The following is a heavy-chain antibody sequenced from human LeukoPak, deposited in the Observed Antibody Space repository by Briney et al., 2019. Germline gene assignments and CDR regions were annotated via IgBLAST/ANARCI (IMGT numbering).Heavy chain of an antibody. V-gene: IGHV1-2*06. CDR1: GYTLTGYY. Sequence: ASVKVSCKASGYTLTGYYIHWVRQAPGQGLEWMGRINPYSGDTHSAQKFQGRVTMTRDTSISTAYMELSRLRSDDTALYYCARDRVYGGNDFDYWGQGTLVTVSS. CDR2: INPYSGDT. J-gene: IGHJ4*02. CDR3: ARDRVYGGNDFDY. D-gene: IGHD4-23*01.